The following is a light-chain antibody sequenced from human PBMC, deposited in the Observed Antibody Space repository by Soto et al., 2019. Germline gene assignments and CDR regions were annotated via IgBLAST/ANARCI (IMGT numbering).Light chain of an antibody. CDR2: GAS. CDR1: QRVSSN. J-gene: IGKJ5*01. V-gene: IGKV3-15*01. Sequence: EIVMTQSRTTLSVSQGPRHSLYCRASQRVSSNLACYQQNPAQAPRLLINGASTRATGRPARIISSSSCTTDTPTISSLQSEDYSVYYCQQYNNWPSSTFGQGTRLEIK. CDR3: QQYNNWPSST.